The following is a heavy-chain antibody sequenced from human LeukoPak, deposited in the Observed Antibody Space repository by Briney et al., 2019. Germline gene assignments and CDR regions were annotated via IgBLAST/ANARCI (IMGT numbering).Heavy chain of an antibody. CDR1: GGSISSYY. V-gene: IGHV4-59*08. D-gene: IGHD7-27*01. CDR2: ISYSGST. CDR3: ARQVRLTGLMSDAFDI. J-gene: IGHJ3*02. Sequence: SETLSLTCTVSGGSISSYYRSWIRQPPGKGLEWIGYISYSGSTNYNPSLKSRVTISLDTPKNQFSLKLSSVTAADTAVYYCARQVRLTGLMSDAFDIWGQGTMVTVSS.